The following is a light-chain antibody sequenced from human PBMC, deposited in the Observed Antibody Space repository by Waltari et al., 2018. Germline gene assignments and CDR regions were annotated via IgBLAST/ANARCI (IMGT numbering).Light chain of an antibody. CDR2: GAS. J-gene: IGKJ1*01. CDR1: QSVSRS. CDR3: QHYVRLPAT. Sequence: IVLTQSPGTLSLSPGERATLSCRASQSVSRSLAWYQQKPGQAPKLLIYGASTRATGRPDRFTGSGSGTDFSLTISSLEPEDFAIYFCQHYVRLPATFGQGTKVEIK. V-gene: IGKV3-20*01.